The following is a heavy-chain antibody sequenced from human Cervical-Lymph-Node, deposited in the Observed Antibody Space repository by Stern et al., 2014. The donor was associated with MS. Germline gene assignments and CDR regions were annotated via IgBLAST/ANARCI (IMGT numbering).Heavy chain of an antibody. D-gene: IGHD2-15*01. Sequence: EVQLVESGGDLVQPGRSLRLSCAASGFRFDDYAMYWVRQAPGKGLEWVSGISWSSGKIGYADSVKGRFTIYRDNVKHSLFLQMNSLRSEDTASYYCARAIGFCSGGNCEPYYYYGIDVWGQGTRVTVSS. J-gene: IGHJ6*02. CDR3: ARAIGFCSGGNCEPYYYYGIDV. CDR2: ISWSSGKI. CDR1: GFRFDDYA. V-gene: IGHV3-9*01.